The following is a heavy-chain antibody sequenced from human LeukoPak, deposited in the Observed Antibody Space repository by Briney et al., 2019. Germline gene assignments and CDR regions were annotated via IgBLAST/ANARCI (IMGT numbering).Heavy chain of an antibody. CDR3: ARAIHPDYYYDSSGRYYFDY. Sequence: ASVTVSCKASGYTFTSYYMHWVRQAPGQGLEWMGIINPSGGSTSYAQKFQGRVTMTRDTSTSTVYMELSSLRSEDTAVYYCARAIHPDYYYDSSGRYYFDYWGQGTLVTVSS. CDR1: GYTFTSYY. V-gene: IGHV1-46*01. J-gene: IGHJ4*02. CDR2: INPSGGST. D-gene: IGHD3-22*01.